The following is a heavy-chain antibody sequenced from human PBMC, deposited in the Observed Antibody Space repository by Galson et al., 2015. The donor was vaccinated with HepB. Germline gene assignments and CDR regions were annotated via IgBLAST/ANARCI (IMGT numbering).Heavy chain of an antibody. J-gene: IGHJ3*01. D-gene: IGHD2-2*01. CDR2: INPNSGGT. CDR3: ARDPGYCSSTSCSS. CDR1: GYTFTGYS. Sequence: SVKVSCKASGYTFTGYSMHWVRQAPGHGLEWMGWINPNSGGTNYAQKFQGRVTMTRDTSISTAYMELSRLGSDDTAVYYCARDPGYCSSTSCSSWGQGTLVTGPS. V-gene: IGHV1-2*02.